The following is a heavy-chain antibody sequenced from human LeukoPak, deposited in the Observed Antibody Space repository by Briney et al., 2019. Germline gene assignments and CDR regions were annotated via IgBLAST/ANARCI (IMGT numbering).Heavy chain of an antibody. D-gene: IGHD6-13*01. CDR2: ISGNGDYT. CDR1: GFTFSGYA. CDR3: AKRGIAAAASFDY. Sequence: GGSLRLSCAASGFTFSGYAMSWVRQAPGKGLEWVSTISGNGDYTYYADSVKGRFTISRDNSKNTLYLQMNSLRADDTAVYYCAKRGIAAAASFDYWGQGTLVSVSS. V-gene: IGHV3-23*01. J-gene: IGHJ4*02.